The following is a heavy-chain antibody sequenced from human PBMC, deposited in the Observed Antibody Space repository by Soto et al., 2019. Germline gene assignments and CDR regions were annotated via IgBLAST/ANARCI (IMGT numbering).Heavy chain of an antibody. D-gene: IGHD3-3*01. J-gene: IGHJ5*02. CDR2: VYSSGGT. Sequence: QVHLQQSGPGLVNPSETLSLTCTVSGGSMSSYYWTWIRQPAGKGLEWIGRVYSSGGTHYNPSLKCRVTISLDTSKNQFSLMLLSVTDADTAVYYCARGQRFSDWFDPWGQGTLVTVSS. CDR3: ARGQRFSDWFDP. CDR1: GGSMSSYY. V-gene: IGHV4-4*07.